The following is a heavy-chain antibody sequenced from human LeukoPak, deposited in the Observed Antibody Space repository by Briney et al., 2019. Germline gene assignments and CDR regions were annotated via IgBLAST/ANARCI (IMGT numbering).Heavy chain of an antibody. Sequence: PGGSLRPSCAASGFTFNNFGMHWVRQAPGKGLEWVSFIGYEGVHKYYADSVKGRFTISKDNSKATLYLQMNSLRPEDTAVYYCAKDLHGGYSSDYWGQGTLVTVFS. J-gene: IGHJ4*02. V-gene: IGHV3-30*02. D-gene: IGHD4-23*01. CDR2: IGYEGVHK. CDR3: AKDLHGGYSSDY. CDR1: GFTFNNFG.